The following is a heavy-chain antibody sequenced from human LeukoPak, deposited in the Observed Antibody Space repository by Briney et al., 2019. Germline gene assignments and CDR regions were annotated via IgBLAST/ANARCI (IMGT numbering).Heavy chain of an antibody. D-gene: IGHD3-22*01. Sequence: PGGSLRLSCVASGFTFTKCAMSWIRQAPGKGLEWVSYISSSSSTIYYADSVKGRFTISRDNAKNSLYLQMNSLRAEDTAVYYCARGGYYYDSSGYDYWGQGTLVTVSS. CDR1: GFTFTKCA. CDR3: ARGGYYYDSSGYDY. J-gene: IGHJ4*02. V-gene: IGHV3-48*01. CDR2: ISSSSSTI.